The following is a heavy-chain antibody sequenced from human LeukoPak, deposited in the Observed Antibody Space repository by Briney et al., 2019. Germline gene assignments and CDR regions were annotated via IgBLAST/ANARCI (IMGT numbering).Heavy chain of an antibody. D-gene: IGHD1-26*01. CDR1: GYSFTSYW. CDR3: ARPRMGGSGSYSWYFDL. V-gene: IGHV5-51*01. CDR2: IYPGDSDT. Sequence: GESLKISCKGSGYSFTSYWIGWVRQMPGKGLEWMGIIYPGDSDTRYSPSFQGQVTISADKSISTAYLQWSSLKASGTAMYYCARPRMGGSGSYSWYFDLWGRGTLVTVSS. J-gene: IGHJ2*01.